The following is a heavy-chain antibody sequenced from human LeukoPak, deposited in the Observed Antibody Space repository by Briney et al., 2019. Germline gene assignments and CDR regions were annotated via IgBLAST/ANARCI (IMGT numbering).Heavy chain of an antibody. D-gene: IGHD2-15*01. CDR2: ISYDGSNK. Sequence: GGSLRLSCAASGFTFSSYAMHWVRQAPGKGLEWVAVISYDGSNKYYADSVKGRFTISRDNSKNTLYLQMNSLRAEDTAVCYCARDRAALDYWGQGTLVTVSS. J-gene: IGHJ4*02. CDR1: GFTFSSYA. V-gene: IGHV3-30*04. CDR3: ARDRAALDY.